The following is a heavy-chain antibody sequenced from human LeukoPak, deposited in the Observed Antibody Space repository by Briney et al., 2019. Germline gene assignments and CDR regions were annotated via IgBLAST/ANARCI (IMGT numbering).Heavy chain of an antibody. V-gene: IGHV3-49*04. CDR2: IRSKAYGGTT. D-gene: IGHD1-26*01. J-gene: IGHJ5*02. Sequence: PGGSLRLSRTGSGFTFGDYAMSWVRQAPGKGLEWVGFIRSKAYGGTTEYAASVKGRFTISRDDSKSIAYLQMNSLKTEDTAVYYCIPKWELLPIDPWGQGTLVTVSS. CDR3: IPKWELLPIDP. CDR1: GFTFGDYA.